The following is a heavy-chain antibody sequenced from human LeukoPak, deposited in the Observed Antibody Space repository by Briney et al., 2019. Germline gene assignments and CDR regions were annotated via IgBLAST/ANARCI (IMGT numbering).Heavy chain of an antibody. CDR3: ARGRDGWYFDY. J-gene: IGHJ4*02. V-gene: IGHV3-48*01. Sequence: GGSLRLSCAASGFTFSSYSMNWVRQAPGKGLEWVSYISSSSSSIYYADSVKGRFTISRDNAKNSLFLQINSLRAEDTAVYYCARGRDGWYFDYWGQGTLVSVSS. D-gene: IGHD2-15*01. CDR1: GFTFSSYS. CDR2: ISSSSSSI.